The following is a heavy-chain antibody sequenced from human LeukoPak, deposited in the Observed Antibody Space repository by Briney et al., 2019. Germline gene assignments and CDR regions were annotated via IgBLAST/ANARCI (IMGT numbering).Heavy chain of an antibody. Sequence: SETLSLTCTVSGGSISSFYWNWIRQPPGKGLEWVGYVFYSGNTNYNPSLGSRVTISEDTSKNQFSLNLNSLAAADTAVYYCARGLPGRDAFDVWGQGTVVTVSS. CDR2: VFYSGNT. J-gene: IGHJ3*01. CDR3: ARGLPGRDAFDV. D-gene: IGHD3-16*01. V-gene: IGHV4-59*13. CDR1: GGSISSFY.